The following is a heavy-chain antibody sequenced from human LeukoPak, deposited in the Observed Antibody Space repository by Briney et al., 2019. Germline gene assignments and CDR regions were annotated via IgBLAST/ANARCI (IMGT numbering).Heavy chain of an antibody. D-gene: IGHD3-10*02. CDR3: AELGITMIGGV. CDR1: GFTFSSYE. CDR2: ISSSGSTI. J-gene: IGHJ6*04. V-gene: IGHV3-48*03. Sequence: GGFLRLSCAASGFTFSSYEMNWVRQAPGKGLEWVSYISSSGSTIYYADSVKGRFTISRDNAKNSLYLQMNSLRAEDTAVYYCAELGITMIGGVWGKGTTVTISS.